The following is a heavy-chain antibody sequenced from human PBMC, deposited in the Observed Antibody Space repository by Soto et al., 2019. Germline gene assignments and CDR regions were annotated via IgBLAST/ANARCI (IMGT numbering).Heavy chain of an antibody. CDR1: GFSLSTRDVG. CDR2: VYWDDSK. D-gene: IGHD2-15*01. V-gene: IGHV2-5*02. Sequence: QITLNESGPTLVKPTQTLTLTCTFSGFSLSTRDVGVGWNRQPPGEALEWLGVVYWDDSKTYSPSLESRLTITQTSSKHQVVLRMTNMDPVHTATYDCAHRRGGVARFWGQGTLVSVSS. CDR3: AHRRGGVARF. J-gene: IGHJ4*02.